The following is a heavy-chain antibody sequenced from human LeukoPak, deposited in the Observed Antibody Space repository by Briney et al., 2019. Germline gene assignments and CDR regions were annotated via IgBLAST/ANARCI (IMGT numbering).Heavy chain of an antibody. CDR2: ISYHGSDK. V-gene: IGHV3-30*18. Sequence: GRSLRLSCAASGFTFRSYGMHWVRQAPGKGLEWVAVISYHGSDKYYADSVKGRFTISRDNSKSTLYLQMNSLRVEDAAVYYCAKDGGSAIPYFDYWGQGTLVTVSS. CDR3: AKDGGSAIPYFDY. CDR1: GFTFRSYG. D-gene: IGHD1-26*01. J-gene: IGHJ4*02.